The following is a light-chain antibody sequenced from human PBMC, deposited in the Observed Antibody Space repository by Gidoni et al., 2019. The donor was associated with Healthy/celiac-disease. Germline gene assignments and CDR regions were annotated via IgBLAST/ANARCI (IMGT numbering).Light chain of an antibody. CDR2: AAS. Sequence: DIQMTQSPSSLSASVGDRVTITCRASQSIISYLNWYQQKPGKAPNLLIYAASSLQSGVPSRFSGSVSGTDFTLTISSLQPEDFATYYCQQSYSTPTFGQGTKLEIK. CDR1: QSIISY. V-gene: IGKV1-39*01. J-gene: IGKJ2*01. CDR3: QQSYSTPT.